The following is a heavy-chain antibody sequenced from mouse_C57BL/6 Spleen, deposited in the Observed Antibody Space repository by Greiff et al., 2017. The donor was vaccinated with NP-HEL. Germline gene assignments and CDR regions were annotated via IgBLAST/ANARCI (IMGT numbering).Heavy chain of an antibody. CDR3: ARWDYLYAMDY. V-gene: IGHV1-76*01. CDR1: GYTFTDYY. D-gene: IGHD2-4*01. CDR2: IYPGSGNT. Sequence: VQLQQSGAELVRPGASVKLSCKASGYTFTDYYINWVKQRPGQGLEWIARIYPGSGNTYYNEKFKGKATLTAEKSSSTAYMQLSSLTSEDSAVYFCARWDYLYAMDYWGQGTSDTVSS. J-gene: IGHJ4*01.